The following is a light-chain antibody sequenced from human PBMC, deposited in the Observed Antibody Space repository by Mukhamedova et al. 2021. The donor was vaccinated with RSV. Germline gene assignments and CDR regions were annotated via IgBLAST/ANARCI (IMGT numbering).Light chain of an antibody. CDR1: QNIRDY. Sequence: GDGVSITCRASQNIRDYLNWYQQKPGKAPKARIFRASSLQSGVPSRFSGSGSGTDFTLTITSLQPEDVATYYCQQSYSTRTWTFG. V-gene: IGKV1-39*01. J-gene: IGKJ1*01. CDR2: RAS. CDR3: QQSYSTRTWT.